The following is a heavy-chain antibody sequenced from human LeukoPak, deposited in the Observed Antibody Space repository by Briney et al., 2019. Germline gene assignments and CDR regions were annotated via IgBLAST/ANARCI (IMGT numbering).Heavy chain of an antibody. Sequence: GGSLRLSCAASGFTFSSYAMSWVRQAPGKGLEWVAIIWYDGSNKYYADSVKGRFTISRDNSKNTLYLQMNSLRAEDTAVYYCARELAAAATESLLNYWGQGTLVTVSS. CDR3: ARELAAAATESLLNY. CDR2: IWYDGSNK. J-gene: IGHJ4*02. CDR1: GFTFSSYA. D-gene: IGHD6-13*01. V-gene: IGHV3-33*08.